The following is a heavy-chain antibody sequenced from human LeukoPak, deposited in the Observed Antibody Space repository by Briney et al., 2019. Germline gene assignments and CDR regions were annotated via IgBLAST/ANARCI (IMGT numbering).Heavy chain of an antibody. D-gene: IGHD2-15*01. Sequence: ASVEVSCKASGYTFTSYDINWVRQATGQGLEWMGWMNPNSGNTGYAQKFQGRVTMTRNTSISTAYMELSSLRSEDTAVYYCARTPYCSGGSCRRYYFDYWGQGTLVTVSS. CDR2: MNPNSGNT. CDR3: ARTPYCSGGSCRRYYFDY. V-gene: IGHV1-8*01. J-gene: IGHJ4*02. CDR1: GYTFTSYD.